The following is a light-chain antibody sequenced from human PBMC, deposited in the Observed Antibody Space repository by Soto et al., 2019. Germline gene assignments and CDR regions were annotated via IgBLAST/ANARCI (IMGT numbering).Light chain of an antibody. V-gene: IGKV1-9*01. Sequence: IQLTQSPSSLSASVGDRVTITCRASQGIINYLAWYQQKPGKAPKLLIYGASTLQSVVPSRFDGSGSGTDFTLIVCSLQPEDLATYYCQQLFMYPPTLGPGTKVDIK. CDR3: QQLFMYPPT. CDR1: QGIINY. CDR2: GAS. J-gene: IGKJ3*01.